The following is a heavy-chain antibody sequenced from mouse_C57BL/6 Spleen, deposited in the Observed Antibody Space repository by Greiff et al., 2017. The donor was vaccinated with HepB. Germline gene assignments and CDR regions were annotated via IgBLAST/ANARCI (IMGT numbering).Heavy chain of an antibody. CDR3: TRWSNPFAY. J-gene: IGHJ3*01. V-gene: IGHV1-15*01. CDR2: IDPETGGT. D-gene: IGHD2-5*01. CDR1: GYTFTDYE. Sequence: VKLMESGAELVRPGASVTLSCKASGYTFTDYEMHWVKQTPVHGLEWIGAIDPETGGTAYNQKFKGKAILTADKSSSTAYMELRSLTSEDSAVYYCTRWSNPFAYWGQGTLVTVSA.